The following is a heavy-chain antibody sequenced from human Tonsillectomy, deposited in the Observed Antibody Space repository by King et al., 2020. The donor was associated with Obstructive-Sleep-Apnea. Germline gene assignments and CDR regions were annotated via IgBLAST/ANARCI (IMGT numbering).Heavy chain of an antibody. CDR1: GFTFSRNA. D-gene: IGHD5-24*01. CDR2: ISSDGSNK. Sequence: VRLVESGGGVVQPGKSLRLSCAASGFTFSRNAMHWVRQAPGKGLEWVAVISSDGSNKYYADSVKGRFTISRDNSKNTLYLQMNSLRAEDTAVYFCARDVKEGYNHYYYYGMDVWGQGTTVTVSS. V-gene: IGHV3-30*04. CDR3: ARDVKEGYNHYYYYGMDV. J-gene: IGHJ6*02.